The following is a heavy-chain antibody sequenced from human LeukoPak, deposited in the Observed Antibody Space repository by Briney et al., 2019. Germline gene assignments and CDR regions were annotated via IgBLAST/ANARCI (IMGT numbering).Heavy chain of an antibody. J-gene: IGHJ4*02. CDR1: GFTFSNYG. CDR3: AREGGDYYDSSGYYFNYFDY. CDR2: IWYDGSIK. V-gene: IGHV3-33*01. D-gene: IGHD3-22*01. Sequence: GGSLRLSCAASGFTFSNYGIHWVRQAPGTGLEWVASIWYDGSIKYYADSVKGRFTISRDKSKNMVYLEMNSLRAEDTAVYYCAREGGDYYDSSGYYFNYFDYWGQGTLVTVSS.